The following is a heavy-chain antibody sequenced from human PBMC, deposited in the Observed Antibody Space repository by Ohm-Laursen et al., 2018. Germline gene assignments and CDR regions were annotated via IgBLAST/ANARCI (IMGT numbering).Heavy chain of an antibody. J-gene: IGHJ5*02. CDR2: IIPIFGTA. CDR3: ARDEVYYYDSSGYSGWFDP. Sequence: SVKVSCKVSGGTFSSYAISWVRQAPGQGLEWMGGIIPIFGTANYAQKFQGRVTITADESTSTAYMELSSLRSEDTAVYYCARDEVYYYDSSGYSGWFDPWGQGTLVTVSS. CDR1: GGTFSSYA. D-gene: IGHD3-22*01. V-gene: IGHV1-69*13.